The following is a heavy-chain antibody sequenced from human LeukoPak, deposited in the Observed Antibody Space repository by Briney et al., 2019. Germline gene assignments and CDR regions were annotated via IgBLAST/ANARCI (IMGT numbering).Heavy chain of an antibody. D-gene: IGHD1-26*01. CDR1: GYTFTSYD. J-gene: IGHJ4*02. V-gene: IGHV1-2*02. Sequence: ASVKVSCKASGYTFTSYDINWVRQAPGQGLEWMGWINPNSGGTNYAQKFQGRVTMTRDTSISTAYMELSRLRSDDTAVYYCARLLGGSYSNYFDYWGQGTLVTVSS. CDR3: ARLLGGSYSNYFDY. CDR2: INPNSGGT.